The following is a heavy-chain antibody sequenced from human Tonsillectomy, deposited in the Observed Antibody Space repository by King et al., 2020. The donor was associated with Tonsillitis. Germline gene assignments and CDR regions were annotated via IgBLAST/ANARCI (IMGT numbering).Heavy chain of an antibody. CDR1: GFTYSSYW. CDR3: ARVVYCSSTGCTRPFDY. Sequence: VQLVESGGGLVQPGGSLRLSCAASGFTYSSYWMYWVRQVPGKGLVWVSRINSDGSSTDYADSVKGRFTISRDNAKNTLYLQMNSLRAEDTAVYYCARVVYCSSTGCTRPFDYWGQGTLVTVSS. V-gene: IGHV3-74*01. J-gene: IGHJ4*02. CDR2: INSDGSST. D-gene: IGHD2-2*01.